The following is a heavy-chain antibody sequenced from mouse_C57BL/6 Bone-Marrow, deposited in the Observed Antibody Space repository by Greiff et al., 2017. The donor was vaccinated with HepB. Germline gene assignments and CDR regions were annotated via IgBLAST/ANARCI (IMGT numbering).Heavy chain of an antibody. J-gene: IGHJ2*01. CDR2: FYPGSGSI. CDR1: GYTFTEYT. CDR3: ARHEEVEFITTVVGYFDY. Sequence: VHLVESGAELVKPGASVKLSCKASGYTFTEYTIHWVKQRSGQGLEWIGWFYPGSGSIKYNEKFKDKATLTADKSSSTVYMELSRLTSEDSAVYFCARHEEVEFITTVVGYFDYWGQGTTLTVSS. D-gene: IGHD1-1*01. V-gene: IGHV1-62-2*01.